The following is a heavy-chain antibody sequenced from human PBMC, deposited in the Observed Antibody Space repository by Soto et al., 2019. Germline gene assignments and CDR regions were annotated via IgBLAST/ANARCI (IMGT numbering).Heavy chain of an antibody. CDR3: ARRERYYGSPGWFDP. J-gene: IGHJ5*02. V-gene: IGHV4-39*01. CDR1: GGSINDFAYY. CDR2: VYHNENT. D-gene: IGHD3-16*01. Sequence: QLHLQESGPGLVRPSETLSLTCTVSGGSINDFAYYWGWIRQPPGKGLEWIGTVYHNENTYYNPSLKSRVTISVDTAKNQFSLHLRSVTAADTAIYFCARRERYYGSPGWFDPWGQGALVTVSS.